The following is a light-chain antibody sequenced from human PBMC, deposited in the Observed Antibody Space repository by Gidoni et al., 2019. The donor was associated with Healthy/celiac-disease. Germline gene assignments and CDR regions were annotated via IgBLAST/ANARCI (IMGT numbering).Light chain of an antibody. J-gene: IGLJ2*01. CDR2: YDD. CDR3: AAWDDSLNGVV. Sequence: QSVLTQPPSGHEAPRQRVTISCSGSSSNIGNNAVNWYQQLPGKAPKLLIYYDDLLPSGVSDRFSGSTSGTSASLAISGLQSEDEADYYCAAWDDSLNGVVFGGGTKLTVL. CDR1: SSNIGNNA. V-gene: IGLV1-36*01.